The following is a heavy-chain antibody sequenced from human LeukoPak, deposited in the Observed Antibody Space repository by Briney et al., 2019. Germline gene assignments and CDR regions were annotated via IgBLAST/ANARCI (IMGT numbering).Heavy chain of an antibody. CDR3: ARGREWIVANPYYYYYMDV. Sequence: GASVKVSCKASGYSFTSHYMHWVRQAPGQGLEWMGLINPSGSATRYAQSFQGRVTMTRDLSTSTDYMELSSLGSDDTAVYYCARGREWIVANPYYYYYMDVWGKGTTVTASS. V-gene: IGHV1-46*01. D-gene: IGHD5-12*01. CDR2: INPSGSAT. CDR1: GYSFTSHY. J-gene: IGHJ6*03.